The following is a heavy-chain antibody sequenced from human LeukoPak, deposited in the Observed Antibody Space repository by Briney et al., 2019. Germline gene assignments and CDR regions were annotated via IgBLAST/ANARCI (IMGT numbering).Heavy chain of an antibody. V-gene: IGHV4-34*01. Sequence: PSETLSLTCAVYGGSFSGYYWSWIRQPPGKGLEWIGEINHSGSTNYNPSLKSRVTISVDTSKNQFSLKLSSVTAADTAVYYCARTNSSSSALNWYGGQDDRSQLSYFGYWGQGTLVTVSS. CDR2: INHSGST. CDR3: ARTNSSSSALNWYGGQDDRSQLSYFGY. J-gene: IGHJ4*02. CDR1: GGSFSGYY. D-gene: IGHD6-13*01.